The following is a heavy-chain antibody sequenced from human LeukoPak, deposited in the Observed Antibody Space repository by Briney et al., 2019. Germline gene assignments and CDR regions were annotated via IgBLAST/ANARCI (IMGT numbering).Heavy chain of an antibody. CDR2: ISTSSGSP. Sequence: GGSLGLSCAASGFTFSNSAMSWVRQAPGKGLEWVSSISTSSGSPYYADSVKGRFTISRDTSKNTLFLQMNSLRAEDTALYYCAKGGRGSYRFDYFDFWGQGTLVTVSS. CDR1: GFTFSNSA. D-gene: IGHD1-26*01. V-gene: IGHV3-23*01. CDR3: AKGGRGSYRFDYFDF. J-gene: IGHJ4*02.